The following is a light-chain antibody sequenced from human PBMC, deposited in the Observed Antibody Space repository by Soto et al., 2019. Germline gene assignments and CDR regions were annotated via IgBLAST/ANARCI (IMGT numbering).Light chain of an antibody. CDR2: GAS. CDR1: QSVSSN. J-gene: IGKJ1*01. Sequence: EIVMTQSPATLSVSPGERATLSCRASQSVSSNLAWYQQKPGQAPRLLIYGASTRATGIPARFSGSGSGTEFTLPISSLQYEDFVVYYCQQSNNWPMTFGQGTKVAIK. CDR3: QQSNNWPMT. V-gene: IGKV3-15*01.